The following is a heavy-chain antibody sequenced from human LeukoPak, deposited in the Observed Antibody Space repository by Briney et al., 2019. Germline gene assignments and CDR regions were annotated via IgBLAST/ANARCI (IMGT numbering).Heavy chain of an antibody. V-gene: IGHV1-2*04. CDR3: ARDLSIGYYYDSSGRFDY. J-gene: IGHJ4*02. D-gene: IGHD3-22*01. Sequence: ASVKVSCKASGGTFSSYAISWVRQAPGQGLEWMGWINPNSGGTSYAQKFQGWVTMTRDTSISTAYMELSRLRSDDTAVYYCARDLSIGYYYDSSGRFDYWGQGTLVTVSS. CDR2: INPNSGGT. CDR1: GGTFSSYA.